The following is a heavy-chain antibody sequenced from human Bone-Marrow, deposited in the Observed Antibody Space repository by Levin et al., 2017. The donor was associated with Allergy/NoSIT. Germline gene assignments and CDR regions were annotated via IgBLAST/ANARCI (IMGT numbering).Heavy chain of an antibody. D-gene: IGHD6-19*01. V-gene: IGHV3-49*03. CDR1: GFTFGDYA. CDR3: TRDYIAVAGTRFDY. J-gene: IGHJ4*02. CDR2: IRSKAYGGTT. Sequence: GGSLRLSCTASGFTFGDYAMSWFRQAPGKGLEWVGFIRSKAYGGTTEYAASVKGRFTISRDDSKSIAYLQMNSLKTEDTAVYYCTRDYIAVAGTRFDYWGQGTLVTVSS.